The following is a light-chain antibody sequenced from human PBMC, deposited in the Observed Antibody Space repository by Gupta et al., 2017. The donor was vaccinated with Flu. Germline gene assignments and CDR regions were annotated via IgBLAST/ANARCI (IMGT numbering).Light chain of an antibody. V-gene: IGKV1-33*01. CDR2: DGS. J-gene: IGKJ4*01. CDR3: QQDDDRPLT. CDR1: QDISKF. Sequence: DIQITQSPSSLSASEGDRVTITCQASQDISKFLNWYQQKPGTAPTLLIYDGSKLGTRVPCMFSGSGSGSDCTFLITGLQPEDFATYSCQQDDDRPLTCGRGTKVEIK.